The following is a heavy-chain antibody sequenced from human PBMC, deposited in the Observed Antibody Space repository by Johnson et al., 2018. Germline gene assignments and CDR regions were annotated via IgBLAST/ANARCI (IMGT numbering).Heavy chain of an antibody. CDR1: GFTFSSYG. V-gene: IGHV3-30*03. D-gene: IGHD4-23*01. CDR2: ISYDESNK. J-gene: IGHJ3*02. CDR3: ARDVGRWNDAFDI. Sequence: QVQLVESGGGVVQPGRSLRLSCAASGFTFSSYGMHWVRQAPGKGLEWVAVISYDESNKYYADSVKGRFTISRDNSKNTLYLQMNSLSAEDTAVYYCARDVGRWNDAFDIWGQGTMVTVS.